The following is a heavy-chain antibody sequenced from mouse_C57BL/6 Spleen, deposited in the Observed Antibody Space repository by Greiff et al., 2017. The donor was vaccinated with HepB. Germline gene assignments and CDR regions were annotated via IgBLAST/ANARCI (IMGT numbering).Heavy chain of an antibody. CDR2: IHPNSGST. J-gene: IGHJ3*01. D-gene: IGHD2-4*01. V-gene: IGHV1-64*01. CDR1: GYTFTSYW. CDR3: ARRDDYDPAWFAY. Sequence: QVQLQQPGAELVKPGASVKLYCKASGYTFTSYWMHWVKQRPGQGLEWIGMIHPNSGSTNYNEKFKSKATLTVDKSSSTAYMQLSSLTSEDSAVYYCARRDDYDPAWFAYWGQGTLVTVSA.